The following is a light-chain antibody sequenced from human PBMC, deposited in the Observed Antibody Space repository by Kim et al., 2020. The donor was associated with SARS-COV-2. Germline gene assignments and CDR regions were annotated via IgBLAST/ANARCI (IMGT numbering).Light chain of an antibody. V-gene: IGLV3-19*01. J-gene: IGLJ3*02. CDR3: NSRDSSGNHLV. Sequence: ALGQTVRITCQGDRLRSYYANWYQQKPGQAPVLVIYGKNNRPSGIPDRFSGSSSGNTASLTITGAQAEDEADYYCNSRDSSGNHLVFGGGTQLTVL. CDR2: GKN. CDR1: RLRSYY.